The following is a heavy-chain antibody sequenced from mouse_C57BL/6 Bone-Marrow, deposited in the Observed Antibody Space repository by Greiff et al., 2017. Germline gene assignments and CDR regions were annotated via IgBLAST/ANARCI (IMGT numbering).Heavy chain of an antibody. CDR3: AHGYYLDY. CDR1: GYTFTSYW. J-gene: IGHJ2*01. Sequence: QVQLQQPGAELVKPGASVKLSCKASGYTFTSYWMHWVKQRPGQGLEWIGMIHPNSGSTNYNEKFKSKATLTVAKSVSTAYMQLSILTSEDSAVYYCAHGYYLDYWGQGTTLTVSS. CDR2: IHPNSGST. V-gene: IGHV1-64*01. D-gene: IGHD2-2*01.